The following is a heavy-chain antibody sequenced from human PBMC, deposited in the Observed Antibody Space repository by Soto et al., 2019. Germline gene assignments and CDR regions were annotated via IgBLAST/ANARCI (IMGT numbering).Heavy chain of an antibody. D-gene: IGHD3-10*01. Sequence: ASVKVSCKASGYTFTSYGISWVRQAPGQGLEWMGWISAYNGNTNYAQKLQGRVTMTTGTSTSTAYMELRSLRSDDTAVYYCARDGAVRETEDYYYGMDVWGQGTTVTVSS. CDR3: ARDGAVRETEDYYYGMDV. CDR2: ISAYNGNT. CDR1: GYTFTSYG. J-gene: IGHJ6*02. V-gene: IGHV1-18*01.